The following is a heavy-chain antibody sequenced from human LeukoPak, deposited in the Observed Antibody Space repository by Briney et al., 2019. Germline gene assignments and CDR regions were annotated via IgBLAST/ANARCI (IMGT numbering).Heavy chain of an antibody. V-gene: IGHV1-3*01. J-gene: IGHJ2*01. CDR3: ASLFRYPSTDWYFDL. CDR1: GYTFTSYA. CDR2: INAGNGDT. D-gene: IGHD2-2*01. Sequence: VASVKVSCKASGYTFTSYAMHWVRQAPGQRLEWMGWINAGNGDTKYSQKFQGRVTITRDTSASTAYMELSSLRSEDTAVYYCASLFRYPSTDWYFDLWGRGTLVTVSS.